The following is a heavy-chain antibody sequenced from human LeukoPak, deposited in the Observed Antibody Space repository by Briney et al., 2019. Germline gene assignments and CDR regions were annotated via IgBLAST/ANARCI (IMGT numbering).Heavy chain of an antibody. Sequence: PSGTLSLTCTVSGGSISSYYWSWIRQPPGKGLEWTGYIYYSGSTNYNPSLKSRVTISVDTSKNQFSLKLSSVTAADTAAYYCARFYGDYPFYYYYYYGMDVWGQGTTVTVSS. CDR2: IYYSGST. D-gene: IGHD4-17*01. J-gene: IGHJ6*02. CDR3: ARFYGDYPFYYYYYYGMDV. CDR1: GGSISSYY. V-gene: IGHV4-59*01.